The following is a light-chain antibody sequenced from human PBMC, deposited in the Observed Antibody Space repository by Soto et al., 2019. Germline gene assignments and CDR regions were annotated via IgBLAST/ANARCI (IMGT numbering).Light chain of an antibody. CDR2: SNN. J-gene: IGLJ2*01. V-gene: IGLV1-44*01. CDR3: AGWDDSLNGVV. CDR1: SSNIESNT. Sequence: QSVLTQPPSASGTPGQRVTISCSGSSSNIESNTVSWYQQLPRTAPKLLIYSNNQRPSGIPDRFSGSKSGTSASLAISGLQSEDEADYYCAGWDDSLNGVVFGGGTKLTVL.